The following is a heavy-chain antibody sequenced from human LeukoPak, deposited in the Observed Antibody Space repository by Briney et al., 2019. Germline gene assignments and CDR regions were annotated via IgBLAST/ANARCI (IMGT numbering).Heavy chain of an antibody. CDR3: ATEIDYAGSY. J-gene: IGHJ4*02. V-gene: IGHV3-74*01. D-gene: IGHD4-23*01. Sequence: YADSGKGRFTISRNNAKNTLYLQINSLTAENTAVYYCATEIDYAGSYWGQGTLVAVSS.